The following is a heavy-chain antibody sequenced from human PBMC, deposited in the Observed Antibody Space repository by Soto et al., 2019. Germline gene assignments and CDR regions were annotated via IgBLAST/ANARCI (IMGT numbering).Heavy chain of an antibody. J-gene: IGHJ2*01. CDR2: IYSSGGT. D-gene: IGHD5-18*01. CDR1: GGSTSGNY. V-gene: IGHV4-4*07. Sequence: SETLSLTCTLSGGSTSGNYLSWIRQPAGKGLEWIGRIYSSGGTHYNPSLKSRVTMSVSTNHFSLKLNSVTAADTAVYYCARDFDVNTALDYWYFDLWGRGTLVTVSS. CDR3: ARDFDVNTALDYWYFDL.